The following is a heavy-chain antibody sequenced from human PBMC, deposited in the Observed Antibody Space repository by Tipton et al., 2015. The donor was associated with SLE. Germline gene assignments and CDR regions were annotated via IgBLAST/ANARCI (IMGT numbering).Heavy chain of an antibody. D-gene: IGHD6-6*01. CDR1: GFTFSSYA. Sequence: RSLRLSCAASGFTFSSYAMHWVRQAPGKGLEWVAVISYDGSNKYYADSVKGRFTISRDNSKNTLYLQMNSLRAEDTAVYYCARGSSSFYFDYWGQGTLVTVSS. CDR3: ARGSSSFYFDY. V-gene: IGHV3-30*04. CDR2: ISYDGSNK. J-gene: IGHJ4*02.